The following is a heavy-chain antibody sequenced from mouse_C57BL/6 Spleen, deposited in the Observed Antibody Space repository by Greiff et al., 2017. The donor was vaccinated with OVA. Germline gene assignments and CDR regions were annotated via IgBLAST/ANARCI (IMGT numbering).Heavy chain of an antibody. Sequence: EVHLVESGPGMVKPSQSLSLTCTVTGYSITSGYDWHWIRHFPGNKLEWMGYISYSGSTNYNPSLKSRISITHDTSKNHFFLKLNSVTTEDTATYYCARGGIYYDYDGFAYWGQGTLVTVSA. V-gene: IGHV3-1*01. J-gene: IGHJ3*01. CDR3: ARGGIYYDYDGFAY. D-gene: IGHD2-4*01. CDR1: GYSITSGYD. CDR2: ISYSGST.